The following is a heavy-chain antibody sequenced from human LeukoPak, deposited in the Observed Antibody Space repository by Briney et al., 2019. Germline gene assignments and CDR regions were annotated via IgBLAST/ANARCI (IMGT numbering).Heavy chain of an antibody. Sequence: SETLSLTCAVYGGSFSGYYWSWIRQPPGKGLEWIGEINHSGSTNYNPSLKSRVTISVDTSKNQFSLKLRSVTAADTAVYYCARARGYSYGYDAFDIWGQGTMVTVSS. J-gene: IGHJ3*02. D-gene: IGHD5-18*01. CDR2: INHSGST. V-gene: IGHV4-34*01. CDR3: ARARGYSYGYDAFDI. CDR1: GGSFSGYY.